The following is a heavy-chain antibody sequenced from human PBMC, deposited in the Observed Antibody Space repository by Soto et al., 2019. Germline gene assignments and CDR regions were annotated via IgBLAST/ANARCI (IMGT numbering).Heavy chain of an antibody. CDR1: GGSISSYY. Sequence: QVQLQESGPGLVKPSETLSLTCTVSGGSISSYYWSWIRQPPGKGLEWIGYIYYSGSTNYNPSLTSRVTISVDTSKNQFSLKLSSVTAADTAVYYCARGVGPYYDFWSGYYSPPDAFDIWGQGTMVTVSS. CDR2: IYYSGST. J-gene: IGHJ3*02. CDR3: ARGVGPYYDFWSGYYSPPDAFDI. D-gene: IGHD3-3*01. V-gene: IGHV4-59*01.